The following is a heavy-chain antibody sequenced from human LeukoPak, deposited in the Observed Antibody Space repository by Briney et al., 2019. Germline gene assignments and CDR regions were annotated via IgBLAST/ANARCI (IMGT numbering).Heavy chain of an antibody. CDR2: FSSSGTT. D-gene: IGHD5-18*01. V-gene: IGHV4-4*07. J-gene: IGHJ5*02. CDR1: GDSISYFY. CDR3: AKGAGGFSYYNWFDP. Sequence: TSETLSLTCSVSGDSISYFYWSWIRQAAGKGLEWIGRFSSSGTTDYNASLKSRVTMSVDTSKNQFSLKLASVTAADTAIYYCAKGAGGFSYYNWFDPWGQGTLVTVSS.